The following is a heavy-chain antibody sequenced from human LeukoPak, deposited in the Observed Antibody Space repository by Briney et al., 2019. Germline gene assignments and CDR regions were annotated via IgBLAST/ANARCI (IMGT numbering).Heavy chain of an antibody. Sequence: SETLSFTCAVYGGSFSGYYWSWIRQPPGKGLEWIGEINHSGSTNYNPSLKSRVTISVDTSKNQFSLKLSSVTAADTAVYYCAREKNGSGSYSAGYDYWGQGTLVTVSS. CDR3: AREKNGSGSYSAGYDY. D-gene: IGHD3-10*01. CDR2: INHSGST. V-gene: IGHV4-34*01. CDR1: GGSFSGYY. J-gene: IGHJ4*02.